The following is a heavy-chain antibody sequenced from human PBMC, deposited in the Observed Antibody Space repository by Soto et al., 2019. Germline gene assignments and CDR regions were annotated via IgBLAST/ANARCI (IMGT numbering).Heavy chain of an antibody. Sequence: GGSLRLSCAASGFTFSSYGMHWVRQAPGKGLEWVAVIPYDGSNKYYADSVKGRFTISRDNSKNTLYLQMNSLRAEDTAVYYCAKDWDIVVVPAASPGWFDPWGQGTLVTVSS. CDR3: AKDWDIVVVPAASPGWFDP. CDR1: GFTFSSYG. CDR2: IPYDGSNK. V-gene: IGHV3-30*18. D-gene: IGHD2-2*01. J-gene: IGHJ5*02.